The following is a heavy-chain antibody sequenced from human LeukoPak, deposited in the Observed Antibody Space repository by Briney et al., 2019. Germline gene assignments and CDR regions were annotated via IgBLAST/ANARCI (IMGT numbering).Heavy chain of an antibody. J-gene: IGHJ4*02. Sequence: ASVKVSCKTSGYTFTGYYIHWVRQAPGQGLEWMGWINPDSGGTNYAQKFQGRVTMTRDTSISAGHMELSGLRPDDTAVFYCARVRGDSSWYGLDYWGQGTLVSVSS. V-gene: IGHV1-2*02. D-gene: IGHD6-13*01. CDR3: ARVRGDSSWYGLDY. CDR1: GYTFTGYY. CDR2: INPDSGGT.